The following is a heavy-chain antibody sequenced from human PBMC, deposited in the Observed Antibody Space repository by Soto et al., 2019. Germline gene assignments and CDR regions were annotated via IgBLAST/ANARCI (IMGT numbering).Heavy chain of an antibody. D-gene: IGHD6-13*01. CDR2: ISSSGSTI. J-gene: IGHJ6*02. V-gene: IGHV3-11*01. CDR3: ARSYSSSWPYYYYYGMDV. Sequence: KTGGSLRLSCAASGFTFSDYYMSWIRQAPGKGLEWVSYISSSGSTIYYADSVKGRFTISRDNAKNSLYLQMNSLRAEDTAVYYCARSYSSSWPYYYYYGMDVWGQGTTVTVSS. CDR1: GFTFSDYY.